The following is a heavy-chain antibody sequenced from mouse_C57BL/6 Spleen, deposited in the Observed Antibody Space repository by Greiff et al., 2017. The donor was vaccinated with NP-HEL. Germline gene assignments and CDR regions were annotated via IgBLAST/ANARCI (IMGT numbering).Heavy chain of an antibody. Sequence: VQLQESGPGLVQPSQSLSITCTVSGFSLTSYGVHWVRQSPGKGLEWLGVIWRGGSTDYNAAFMSRLSITKDNSKSQVFFKMNSLQADDTAIYYCAKTDGYYNAMDYWGQGTSVTVSS. J-gene: IGHJ4*01. CDR2: IWRGGST. V-gene: IGHV2-5*01. CDR1: GFSLTSYG. D-gene: IGHD2-3*01. CDR3: AKTDGYYNAMDY.